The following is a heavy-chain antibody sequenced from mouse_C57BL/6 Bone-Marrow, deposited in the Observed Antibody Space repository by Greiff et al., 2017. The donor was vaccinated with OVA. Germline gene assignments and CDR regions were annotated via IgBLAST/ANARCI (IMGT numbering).Heavy chain of an antibody. CDR3: ARFYYYGSRGFAY. V-gene: IGHV5-4*03. J-gene: IGHJ3*01. CDR2: ISDGGSYT. Sequence: EVKLMESGGGLVKPGGSLKLSCAASGFTFSSYAMSWVRQTPEKRLEWVATISDGGSYTYYPDNVQGRFTISRDNAKNNLYLQMSHLKSEDTAMYYCARFYYYGSRGFAYWGQGTLVTVSA. D-gene: IGHD1-1*01. CDR1: GFTFSSYA.